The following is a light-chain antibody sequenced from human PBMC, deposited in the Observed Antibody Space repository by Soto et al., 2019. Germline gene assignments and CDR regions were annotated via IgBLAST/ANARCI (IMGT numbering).Light chain of an antibody. CDR2: GAS. CDR3: QLYGSLLRT. CDR1: QSVSSN. J-gene: IGKJ1*01. Sequence: EIVMTQSPATLSVSQGERATLSCMASQSVSSNLAWYQQKPGQAPRLLIYGASSRATGIADRFSGSGSGTDFTLSISSLEPEDFAVYYCQLYGSLLRTFGQGTMVDI. V-gene: IGKV3-20*01.